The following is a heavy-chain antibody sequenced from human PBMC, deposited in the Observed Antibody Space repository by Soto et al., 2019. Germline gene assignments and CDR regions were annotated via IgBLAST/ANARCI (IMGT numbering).Heavy chain of an antibody. D-gene: IGHD6-13*01. CDR1: GFTFSSYG. CDR2: IWYDGSNK. V-gene: IGHV3-33*01. CDR3: AGNIAAAGPFDY. Sequence: PGGSLRLSCAASGFTFSSYGMHWVRQAPGKGLEWVAVIWYDGSNKYYADSVKGRFTISRDNSKNTLYLQMNSLRAEDTAVYYCAGNIAAAGPFDYWGQGTLVTVSS. J-gene: IGHJ4*02.